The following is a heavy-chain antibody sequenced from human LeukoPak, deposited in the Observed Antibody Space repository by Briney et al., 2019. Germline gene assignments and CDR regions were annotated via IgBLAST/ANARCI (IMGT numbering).Heavy chain of an antibody. CDR3: ASVPESGYCSSTSCYEGSEYFQH. D-gene: IGHD2-2*01. CDR2: IYYSGST. CDR1: GGSISSYY. V-gene: IGHV4-59*01. J-gene: IGHJ1*01. Sequence: PSETQSLTCTVSGGSISSYYWSWIRQPPGKGLEWIGYIYYSGSTNYNPSLKSRVTISVDTSKNQFSLKLSSVTAADTAVYYCASVPESGYCSSTSCYEGSEYFQHWGQGTLVTVSS.